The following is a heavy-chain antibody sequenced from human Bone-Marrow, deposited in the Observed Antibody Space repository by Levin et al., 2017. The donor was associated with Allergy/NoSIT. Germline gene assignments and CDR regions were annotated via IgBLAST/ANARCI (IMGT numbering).Heavy chain of an antibody. D-gene: IGHD3-9*01. CDR1: GFTFSSYA. J-gene: IGHJ6*03. V-gene: IGHV3-23*01. Sequence: ASVKVSCAASGFTFSSYAMSWVRQAPGKGLEWVSAISGSGGSTYYADSVKGRFTISRDNSKNTLYLQMNSLRAEDTAVYYCAKAGQYYDILTGYYNYYYMDVWGKGTTVTVSS. CDR3: AKAGQYYDILTGYYNYYYMDV. CDR2: ISGSGGST.